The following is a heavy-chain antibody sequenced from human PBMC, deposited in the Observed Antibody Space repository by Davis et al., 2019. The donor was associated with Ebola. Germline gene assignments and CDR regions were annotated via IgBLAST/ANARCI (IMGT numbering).Heavy chain of an antibody. V-gene: IGHV3-23*01. CDR3: ANYYYGNRGVLGRFDY. Sequence: PGGSLRLSCAASGFTFSSYAMSWVRQAPGKGLEWVSAISGSGGSTYYSDSVKGRFTISRDNSRNTLYLQMNSLRAEDTAVHYCANYYYGNRGVLGRFDYWGQGTLVTVSS. CDR2: ISGSGGST. J-gene: IGHJ4*02. D-gene: IGHD3-10*01. CDR1: GFTFSSYA.